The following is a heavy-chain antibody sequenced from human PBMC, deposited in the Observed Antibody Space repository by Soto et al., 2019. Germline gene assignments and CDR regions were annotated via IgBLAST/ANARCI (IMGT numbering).Heavy chain of an antibody. CDR1: GFNFSSYE. D-gene: IGHD3-22*01. J-gene: IGHJ4*02. CDR3: ARDSRDSSGYYWYYFDY. Sequence: EVQLVESGGGLVQPGGSLRLSCAASGFNFSSYEMNWVRQAPGKGLEWVSYISSSGSTIYYADSVKGRFTISRDNAKNSLYLQMNSLRAEDTAVYYCARDSRDSSGYYWYYFDYWGQGTLVTVSS. V-gene: IGHV3-48*03. CDR2: ISSSGSTI.